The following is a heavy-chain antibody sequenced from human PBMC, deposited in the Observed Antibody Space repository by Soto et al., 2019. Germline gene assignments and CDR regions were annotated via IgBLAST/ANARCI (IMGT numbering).Heavy chain of an antibody. CDR1: GFSLSTSGVG. CDR3: AARRFCRGGSCYDD. Sequence: QITLKESGPTLVKPTQTLTLTCTFSGFSLSTSGVGVGWIRQPPGKALEWLAVIFWDDDKRYSPSLKDRLTITTETSKNRLVLTMTNMDPADTATYYCAARRFCRGGSCYDDWGQGALVTVSS. J-gene: IGHJ4*02. V-gene: IGHV2-5*02. D-gene: IGHD2-15*01. CDR2: IFWDDDK.